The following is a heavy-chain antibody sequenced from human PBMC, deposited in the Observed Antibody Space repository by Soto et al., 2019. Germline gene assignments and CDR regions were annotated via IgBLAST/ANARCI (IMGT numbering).Heavy chain of an antibody. V-gene: IGHV3-9*01. CDR1: GFIFNDYA. CDR2: ISCNRAGI. J-gene: IGHJ3*02. Sequence: EVQLVESGGGLVQPGRSLRLSCAASGFIFNDYAMHWVRQAPGKGLEWVADISCNRAGIAYADSVKGRFTISRDNADSSLYVQMNSLSAEDTAFYSCVKDSSRFIGAADHSFCFDMWGHSTIFAVS. CDR3: VKDSSRFIGAADHSFCFDM. D-gene: IGHD2-15*01.